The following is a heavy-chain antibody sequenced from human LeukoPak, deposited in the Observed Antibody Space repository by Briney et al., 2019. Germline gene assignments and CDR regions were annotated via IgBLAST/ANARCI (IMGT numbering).Heavy chain of an antibody. CDR3: AREGEAYCGGDCYLDY. D-gene: IGHD2-21*02. CDR1: GYTFTGYY. Sequence: ASVKVSCKASGYTFTGYYMHWVRQAPGQGLEWMGWINPNSGGTNYAQKFQGRVTMTRDTSISTAYMELSGLRSDDTAVYYCAREGEAYCGGDCYLDYWGQGTLVTVSS. J-gene: IGHJ4*02. V-gene: IGHV1-2*02. CDR2: INPNSGGT.